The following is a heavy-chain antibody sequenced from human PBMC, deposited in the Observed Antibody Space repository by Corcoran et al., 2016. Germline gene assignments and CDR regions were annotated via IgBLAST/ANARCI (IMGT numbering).Heavy chain of an antibody. D-gene: IGHD2-15*01. J-gene: IGHJ6*02. V-gene: IGHV3-13*01. CDR1: GFTFSSYD. Sequence: EVQLVESGGGLVQPGGSLRLSCAASGFTFSSYDMHWVRQATGKGLEWVSAIGTAGDTYYPGSVKGRFTISRENAKNSLYLQMTSLRAEDTAVYYCARGSSPYGMDVWGQGTTVTVSS. CDR3: ARGSSPYGMDV. CDR2: IGTAGDT.